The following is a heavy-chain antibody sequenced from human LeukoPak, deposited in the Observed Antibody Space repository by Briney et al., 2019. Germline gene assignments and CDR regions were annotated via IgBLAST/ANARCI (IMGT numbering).Heavy chain of an antibody. Sequence: GASVKVSCKASGYTFTSYGISWVRQAPGQGLEWMGWISAYNGNTNYAQKLQGRVTMTTDTSTSTAYMELRSLRSDDTAVHYCALYYYDSSGSAQSPWYFQNWGQGTLVAVSS. CDR3: ALYYYDSSGSAQSPWYFQN. D-gene: IGHD3-22*01. V-gene: IGHV1-18*01. CDR1: GYTFTSYG. CDR2: ISAYNGNT. J-gene: IGHJ1*01.